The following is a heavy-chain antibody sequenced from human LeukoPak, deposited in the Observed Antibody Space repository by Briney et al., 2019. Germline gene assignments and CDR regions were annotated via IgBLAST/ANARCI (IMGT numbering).Heavy chain of an antibody. CDR2: IVHSGSDT. V-gene: IGHV3-23*01. J-gene: IGHJ4*02. D-gene: IGHD6-19*01. CDR3: TRLALVTSSGAFSDY. CDR1: EFTFSSHD. Sequence: PGGSLRLSCAASEFTFSSHDMRWVRQAPGKGLEWVSSIVHSGSDTYYADSVKGRFTISRDNSKNTLFLQMNSLSAEDTAVYYCTRLALVTSSGAFSDYWGQGTLVTVSS.